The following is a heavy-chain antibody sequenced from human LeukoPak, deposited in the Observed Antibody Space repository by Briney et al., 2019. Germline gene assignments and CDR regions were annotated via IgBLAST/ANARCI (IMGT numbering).Heavy chain of an antibody. CDR1: GGSFSGYY. Sequence: SETLSLTCAVYGGSFSGYYWSWIRQPPGKGLEWIGEINHSGSTNYNPSLKSRITISVDTSKNQFSLKLSSVTAADTAVYYCAREDLYRSGWFFEFWGQGTLVTVSS. CDR3: AREDLYRSGWFFEF. D-gene: IGHD6-19*01. V-gene: IGHV4-34*01. J-gene: IGHJ4*02. CDR2: INHSGST.